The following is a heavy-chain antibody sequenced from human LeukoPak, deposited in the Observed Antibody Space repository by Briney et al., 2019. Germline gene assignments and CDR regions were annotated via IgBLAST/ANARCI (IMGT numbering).Heavy chain of an antibody. Sequence: GGSLRLSCAASGFTFYDYAMHWVLQPPGKGLEWALAISGSGGSTYYADSVKGRFTMSRDNSKNTLYLQMNSLRAEDTAVYYCAKADIVVVVAATTGHWGQGTLVTVSS. J-gene: IGHJ4*02. CDR2: ISGSGGST. CDR1: GFTFYDYA. D-gene: IGHD2-15*01. CDR3: AKADIVVVVAATTGH. V-gene: IGHV3-23*01.